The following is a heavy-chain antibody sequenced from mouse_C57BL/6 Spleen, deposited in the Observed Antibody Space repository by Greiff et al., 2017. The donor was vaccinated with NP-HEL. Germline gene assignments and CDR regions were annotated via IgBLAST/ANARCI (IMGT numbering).Heavy chain of an antibody. V-gene: IGHV5-4*01. J-gene: IGHJ1*03. CDR1: GFTFSSYA. CDR3: ARDQAPYYYGSSYPYWYFDV. Sequence: EVQLVESGGGLVKPGGSLKLSCAASGFTFSSYAMSWVRQTPEKRLEWVATISDGGSYTYYPDNVKGRFTISRDNAKNNLYLQMSHLKSEDTAMYYCARDQAPYYYGSSYPYWYFDVWGTGTTVTVSS. CDR2: ISDGGSYT. D-gene: IGHD1-1*01.